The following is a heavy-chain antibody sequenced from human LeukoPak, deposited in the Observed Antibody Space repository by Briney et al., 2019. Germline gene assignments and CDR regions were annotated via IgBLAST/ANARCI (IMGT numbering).Heavy chain of an antibody. Sequence: GGCLRLSCAASGFTFSTYGMHWVRQAPGKGLEWVAVISYDGSKEYYADSVRGRVTISRDNSKKMVYLQMNSLRVEDTASYYCAKAGRTAWLDPWGQGTLVTVSS. J-gene: IGHJ5*02. CDR1: GFTFSTYG. V-gene: IGHV3-30*18. D-gene: IGHD1-1*01. CDR3: AKAGRTAWLDP. CDR2: ISYDGSKE.